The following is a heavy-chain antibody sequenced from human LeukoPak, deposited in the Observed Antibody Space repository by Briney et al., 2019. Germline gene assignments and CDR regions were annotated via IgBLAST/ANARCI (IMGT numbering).Heavy chain of an antibody. CDR2: IHTSGST. J-gene: IGHJ4*02. D-gene: IGHD3-3*01. CDR1: GGSISSYY. CDR3: ARGPWDDFWSGYYMY. Sequence: SETLSLTCTVSGGSISSYYWSWIRQPAGKGLEWIGRIHTSGSTNYNPSLKSRVTMSVDTSKNQFSLKLSSVTAADTAVYYCARGPWDDFWSGYYMYWGQGTLVTVSS. V-gene: IGHV4-4*07.